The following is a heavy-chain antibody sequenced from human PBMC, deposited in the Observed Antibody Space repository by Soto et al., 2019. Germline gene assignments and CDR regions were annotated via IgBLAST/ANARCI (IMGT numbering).Heavy chain of an antibody. CDR1: GYGFNRYW. J-gene: IGHJ4*02. CDR3: ARRISWYYFDS. V-gene: IGHV5-51*01. CDR2: IFPDDSDI. D-gene: IGHD1-1*01. Sequence: GASLKISCQASGYGFNRYWIGWVRQMPGQGLEWMGVIFPDDSDIRHSPAFRGQVTISADKSINTVYLQYTGLKASDTATYYCARRISWYYFDSWGQGTPVTVSS.